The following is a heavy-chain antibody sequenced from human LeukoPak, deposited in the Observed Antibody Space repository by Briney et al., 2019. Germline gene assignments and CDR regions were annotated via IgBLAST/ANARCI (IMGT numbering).Heavy chain of an antibody. CDR2: ISRSSSYI. J-gene: IGHJ3*02. V-gene: IGHV3-21*01. Sequence: GGSLRLSCAASGFTFSSYSMNWVRQAPGKGLEWVSSISRSSSYIYYADSVKGRFTISRDNAKNSLYLQMNSLRAEDTAVYYCARENPMIVPPAYDAFDIWGQGTMVTVSS. CDR3: ARENPMIVPPAYDAFDI. D-gene: IGHD3-22*01. CDR1: GFTFSSYS.